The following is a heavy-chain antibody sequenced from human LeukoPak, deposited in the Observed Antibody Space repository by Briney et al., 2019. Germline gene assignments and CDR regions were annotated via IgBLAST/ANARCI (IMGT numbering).Heavy chain of an antibody. J-gene: IGHJ4*02. D-gene: IGHD3-16*01. CDR2: IYYSGST. V-gene: IGHV4-39*07. Sequence: SETLSLTCTVSGGSISSDSYYWGWIRQPPGKGLQWIGCIYYSGSTYYNPSLKSRVTISVDTSTNQFSLSLSSVTAADTAVYYCARVITVRGVIFDYWGQGTLVTVSS. CDR1: GGSISSDSYY. CDR3: ARVITVRGVIFDY.